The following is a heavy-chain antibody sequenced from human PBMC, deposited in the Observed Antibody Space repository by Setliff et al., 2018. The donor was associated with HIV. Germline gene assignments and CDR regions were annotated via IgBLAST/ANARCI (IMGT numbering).Heavy chain of an antibody. V-gene: IGHV4-31*03. J-gene: IGHJ6*03. CDR2: VYNTGGT. D-gene: IGHD6-6*01. CDR1: GGSISTGGYY. Sequence: SETLSLTCTVSGGSISTGGYYWSWIRQHPGKGLEWIGYVYNTGGTYYNPSPKSRVTISIDTSKNKFSLKLNSVTAADTAVYYCARGGGTSSPIDYHYYIDVWGKGTTVTVSS. CDR3: ARGGGTSSPIDYHYYIDV.